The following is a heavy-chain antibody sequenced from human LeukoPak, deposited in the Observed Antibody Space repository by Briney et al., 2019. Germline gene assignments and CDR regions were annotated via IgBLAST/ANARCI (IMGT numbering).Heavy chain of an antibody. V-gene: IGHV1-2*02. D-gene: IGHD3-22*01. CDR3: ARGVRYYDSSGYYGY. Sequence: ASVKVSCKASGYTFTGYYMHWVRQAPGQGLEWTGWINPNSGGTNYAQKFQGRVTMTRDTSISTAYMELSRLRSDDTAVYYCARGVRYYDSSGYYGYWGQGTLVTASS. J-gene: IGHJ4*02. CDR2: INPNSGGT. CDR1: GYTFTGYY.